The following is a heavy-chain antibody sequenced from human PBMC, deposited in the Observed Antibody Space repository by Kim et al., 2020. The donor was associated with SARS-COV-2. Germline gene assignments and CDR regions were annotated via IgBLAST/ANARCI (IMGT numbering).Heavy chain of an antibody. Sequence: ASVKVSCKASGYTFTGYYIHWVRQAPGQGLEWMGWINPNSGDTNYAQKFQGRVTMTRDTSISTGYMELSRLRSDDTAMYYCARASNWGSRGPTDSWGQGTVVTVSS. V-gene: IGHV1-2*02. J-gene: IGHJ4*02. CDR2: INPNSGDT. CDR3: ARASNWGSRGPTDS. CDR1: GYTFTGYY. D-gene: IGHD7-27*01.